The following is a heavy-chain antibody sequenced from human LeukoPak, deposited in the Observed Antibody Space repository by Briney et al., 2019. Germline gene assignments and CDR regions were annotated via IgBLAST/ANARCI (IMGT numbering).Heavy chain of an antibody. CDR3: AREADIVVTIAALDF. Sequence: GGSLRLSCAASGFTFSTYSMNWVRQAPGKGLEWVSSISSSSADVYYADSVKGRFTISRDNAKNSLYLQLNSLSAEDTAVYYCAREADIVVTIAALDFWGRGTLVTVAS. J-gene: IGHJ4*02. CDR1: GFTFSTYS. D-gene: IGHD2-15*01. V-gene: IGHV3-21*01. CDR2: ISSSSADV.